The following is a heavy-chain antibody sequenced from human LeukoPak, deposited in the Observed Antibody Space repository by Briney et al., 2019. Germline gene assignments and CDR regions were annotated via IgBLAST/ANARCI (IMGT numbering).Heavy chain of an antibody. D-gene: IGHD3-10*01. V-gene: IGHV4-34*01. CDR3: ARAYFVDRRWFDP. J-gene: IGHJ5*02. Sequence: SETLSLTCAVYGGSFSGYYWSWIRQPPGKGLEWIGEINRSGSTNYNPSLKSRVTISVGTSKNQFSLKLSSVTAADTAVYYCARAYFVDRRWFDPWGQGTLVTVSS. CDR2: INRSGST. CDR1: GGSFSGYY.